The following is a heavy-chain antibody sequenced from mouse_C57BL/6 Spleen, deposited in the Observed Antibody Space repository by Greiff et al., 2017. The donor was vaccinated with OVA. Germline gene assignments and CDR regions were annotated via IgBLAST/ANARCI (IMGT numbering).Heavy chain of an antibody. V-gene: IGHV5-16*01. CDR3: ARDQGYGSSWYYFDY. J-gene: IGHJ2*01. CDR1: GFTFSDYY. D-gene: IGHD1-1*01. Sequence: EVQLVESEGGLVQPGRSMKLSCTASGFTFSDYYMAWVRQVPEKGLEWVANINYDGSSTYYLDSLKSRFIISRDNAKNILYLQMSSLKSEDTATYYCARDQGYGSSWYYFDYWGQGTTLTVSS. CDR2: INYDGSST.